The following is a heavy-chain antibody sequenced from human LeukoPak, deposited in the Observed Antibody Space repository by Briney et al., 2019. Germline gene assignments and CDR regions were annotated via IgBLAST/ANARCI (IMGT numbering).Heavy chain of an antibody. CDR3: ARDSRYYYDSSGFDAFDI. CDR1: GFTFSSYS. D-gene: IGHD3-22*01. CDR2: ISSSSSYI. Sequence: PGGSLRLSCAASGFTFSSYSMNWVRQAPGKGLEWVSSISSSSSYIYYADSVKGRFTISRDNAKNSLYLQMNSLRAEDTAVYHCARDSRYYYDSSGFDAFDIWGQGTMVTVSS. J-gene: IGHJ3*02. V-gene: IGHV3-21*01.